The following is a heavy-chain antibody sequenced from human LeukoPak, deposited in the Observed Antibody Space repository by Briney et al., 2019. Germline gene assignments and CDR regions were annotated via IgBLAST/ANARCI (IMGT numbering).Heavy chain of an antibody. D-gene: IGHD5-18*01. J-gene: IGHJ4*02. Sequence: GESLKISCKGSGYSFTSYWIGWVRQMPGKGLEWMGIIYPGDSDTRYSTTLQGQVTISAEKSISTAYLQWIRPKASDTAMYYCARSGYSYGPHNFDYWGQGTLVTVSS. CDR2: IYPGDSDT. CDR1: GYSFTSYW. V-gene: IGHV5-51*01. CDR3: ARSGYSYGPHNFDY.